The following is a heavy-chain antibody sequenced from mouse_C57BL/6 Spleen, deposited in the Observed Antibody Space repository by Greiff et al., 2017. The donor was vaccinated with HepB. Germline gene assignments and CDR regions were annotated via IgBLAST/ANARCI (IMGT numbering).Heavy chain of an antibody. CDR3: ARSITTVVPFAY. J-gene: IGHJ3*01. Sequence: QVQLQQPGAELVRPGSSVKLSCKASGYTFTSYWMDWVKQRPGQGLEWIGNIYPSDSETHYNQKFKDKATLTVDKSSSTAYMQLSSLTSEDSAVYYCARSITTVVPFAYWGQGTLVTVSA. D-gene: IGHD1-1*01. CDR1: GYTFTSYW. CDR2: IYPSDSET. V-gene: IGHV1-61*01.